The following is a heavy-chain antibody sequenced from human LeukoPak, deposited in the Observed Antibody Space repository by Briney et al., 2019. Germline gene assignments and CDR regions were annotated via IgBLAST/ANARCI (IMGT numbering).Heavy chain of an antibody. V-gene: IGHV1-69*05. CDR1: GGTFSSYA. Sequence: GASVEVSCKASGGTFSSYAISWVRQAPGQGLEWMGGIIPIFGTANYAQKFQGRVTITTDESTSTAYMELSSLRSEDTAVYYCASLKRVAGTVGWFDPWGQGTLVTVSS. CDR3: ASLKRVAGTVGWFDP. D-gene: IGHD6-19*01. CDR2: IIPIFGTA. J-gene: IGHJ5*02.